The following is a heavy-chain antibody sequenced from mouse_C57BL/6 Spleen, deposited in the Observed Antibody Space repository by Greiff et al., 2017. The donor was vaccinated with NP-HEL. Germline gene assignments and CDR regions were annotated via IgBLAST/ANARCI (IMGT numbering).Heavy chain of an antibody. V-gene: IGHV5-16*01. CDR2: INYDGSST. CDR3: ARDWYYDGSSVYFDV. Sequence: EVKLVESAGGLVQPGSSMKLSCTASGFTFSDYYMAWVRQVPEKGLEWVANINYDGSSTYYLDSLKSRFIISRDNAKNILYLQMSSLKSEDTATYYCARDWYYDGSSVYFDVWGTGTTVTVSS. J-gene: IGHJ1*03. CDR1: GFTFSDYY. D-gene: IGHD1-1*01.